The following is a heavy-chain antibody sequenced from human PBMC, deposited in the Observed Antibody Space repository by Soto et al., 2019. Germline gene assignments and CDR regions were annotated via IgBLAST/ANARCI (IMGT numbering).Heavy chain of an antibody. J-gene: IGHJ5*02. V-gene: IGHV1-3*01. D-gene: IGHD3-22*01. Sequence: ASVKVSCKAYGYSFTSHVIHWVRQAPGERLEWMGWIKPGTGDTKYLQKLQGRVTISRDTSANIVYMELSSLRSEDTAVYYCARGYYYDSSGYYHYHWGKGSLVTVSS. CDR1: GYSFTSHV. CDR2: IKPGTGDT. CDR3: ARGYYYDSSGYYHYH.